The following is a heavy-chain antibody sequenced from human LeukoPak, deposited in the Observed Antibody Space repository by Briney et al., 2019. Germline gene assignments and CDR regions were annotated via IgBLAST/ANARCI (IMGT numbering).Heavy chain of an antibody. CDR2: ISAYNGNT. V-gene: IGHV1-18*01. Sequence: ASVKVSCKASGYTFTSYGISWVRQAPGQGLEWVGWISAYNGNTNYAQKLQGRVTMTTDTSTSTAYMELRSLRSDDTAVYYCARESCSGGSCYSSDNWFDPWGQGTLVTVSS. D-gene: IGHD2-15*01. CDR3: ARESCSGGSCYSSDNWFDP. J-gene: IGHJ5*02. CDR1: GYTFTSYG.